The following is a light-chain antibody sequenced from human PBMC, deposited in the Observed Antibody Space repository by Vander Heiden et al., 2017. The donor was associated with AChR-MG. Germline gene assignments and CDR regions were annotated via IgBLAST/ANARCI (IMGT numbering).Light chain of an antibody. CDR1: QSVPNRY. CDR2: GAS. V-gene: IGKV3-20*01. J-gene: IGKJ2*01. Sequence: ENVLTQSPGTLSLSPGERATLSCRASQSVPNRYLAWYQQKPGQAPRLLIYGASSRATGIPDRFSGSGSGTDFTLTISRLEPEDFAVYYWQQYRSPNPFGQGTKLEIK. CDR3: QQYRSPNP.